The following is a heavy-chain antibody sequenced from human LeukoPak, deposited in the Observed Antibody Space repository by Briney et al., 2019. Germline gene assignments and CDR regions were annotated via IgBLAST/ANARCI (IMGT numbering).Heavy chain of an antibody. CDR3: ARDFAREFTIDY. V-gene: IGHV3-48*01. J-gene: IGHJ4*02. CDR2: ISSSSNII. CDR1: GFTFSNYN. D-gene: IGHD3-10*01. Sequence: GGSLRLSCAASGFTFSNYNMNSVLQPPGKGLEWVSYISSSSNIIYYADSVKGRFTISRDNAKNSLFLQMNSLRAEDTAVYYCARDFAREFTIDYWGQGTLVTVSS.